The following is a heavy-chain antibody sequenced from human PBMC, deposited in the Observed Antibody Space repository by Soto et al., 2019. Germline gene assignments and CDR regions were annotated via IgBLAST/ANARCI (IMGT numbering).Heavy chain of an antibody. D-gene: IGHD3-3*01. Sequence: QVQLVQSGAEVKKPGSSVKVSCKASGGTLSSYGISWVRQAPGQGLEWMGGSIPIIGPAIYAQKFQARFTITAAESTSTASMELSSLRSEDTAVYYCASPTYYDFWSGYQTGYYYYGMDVWGQGTTVTVSS. J-gene: IGHJ6*02. CDR1: GGTLSSYG. CDR2: SIPIIGPA. CDR3: ASPTYYDFWSGYQTGYYYYGMDV. V-gene: IGHV1-69*12.